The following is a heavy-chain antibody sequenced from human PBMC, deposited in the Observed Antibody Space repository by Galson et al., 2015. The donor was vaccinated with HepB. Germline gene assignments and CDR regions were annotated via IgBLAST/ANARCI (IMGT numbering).Heavy chain of an antibody. CDR1: GFTFSTYA. J-gene: IGHJ4*02. CDR2: ISNGGGST. Sequence: SLRLSCAASGFTFSTYAMNWVRQAPGKGLEWVSAISNGGGSTSYADSVKGRFTISRDNSKNTLYPQMNSLRAEDTAVYFCAKDTNYDFAYWGQGTLVTVSS. CDR3: AKDTNYDFAY. D-gene: IGHD3-3*01. V-gene: IGHV3-23*01.